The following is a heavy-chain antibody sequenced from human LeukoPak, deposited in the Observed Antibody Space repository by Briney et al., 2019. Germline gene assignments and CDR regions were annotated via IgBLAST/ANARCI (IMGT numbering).Heavy chain of an antibody. J-gene: IGHJ6*03. Sequence: SETLSLTCTVSGGSISSSSYYWGWIRHPPGKGLEWIGSIYYSGSTYYNPSLKSRVTISVDMSKNQFSLRLRSVTAADTAVYFCARGRVSSSTWYSTYYYFFYMDFWGKGTTVTVSS. CDR1: GGSISSSSYY. V-gene: IGHV4-39*07. CDR3: ARGRVSSSTWYSTYYYFFYMDF. CDR2: IYYSGST. D-gene: IGHD4-11*01.